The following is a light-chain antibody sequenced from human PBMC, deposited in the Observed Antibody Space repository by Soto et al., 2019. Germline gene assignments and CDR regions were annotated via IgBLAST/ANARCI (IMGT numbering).Light chain of an antibody. CDR3: QQDNNWTPYT. Sequence: EIVMTQSPATLSVSPGERATLSCRASQRVSSNLAWYQQKPGQPPRLLIYGASTRATGIPARFSGSGSGTEFTLPISSLQSEDFAVYYCQQDNNWTPYTFGQGTKLEIK. J-gene: IGKJ2*01. CDR1: QRVSSN. CDR2: GAS. V-gene: IGKV3-15*01.